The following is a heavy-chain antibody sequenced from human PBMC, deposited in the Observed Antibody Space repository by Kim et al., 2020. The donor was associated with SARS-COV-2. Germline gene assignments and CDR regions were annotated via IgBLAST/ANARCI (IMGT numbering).Heavy chain of an antibody. D-gene: IGHD6-19*01. J-gene: IGHJ5*02. CDR1: GFTFSSYG. Sequence: GGSLRLSCAASGFTFSSYGMHWVRQAPGKGLEWVAVISYDGSNKYYADSVKGRFTISRDNSKNTLYLQMNSLRAEDTAVYYCAKDVGIAVAGTPGWFDPWGQGTLVTVSS. CDR3: AKDVGIAVAGTPGWFDP. V-gene: IGHV3-30*18. CDR2: ISYDGSNK.